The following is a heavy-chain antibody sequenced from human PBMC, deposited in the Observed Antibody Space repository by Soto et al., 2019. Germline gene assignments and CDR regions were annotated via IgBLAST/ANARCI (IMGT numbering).Heavy chain of an antibody. V-gene: IGHV1-3*01. CDR3: ARGTTVTTDAVRWEYYYYYMDV. D-gene: IGHD4-17*01. CDR2: INAGNGNT. CDR1: GYTFTSYA. J-gene: IGHJ6*03. Sequence: QVQLVQSGAEVKKPGASVKVSCKASGYTFTSYAMHWVRQAPGQRLEWMGWINAGNGNTKYSQKFQGRVTITRDTSASTAYMELSSLRSEDTAVYYCARGTTVTTDAVRWEYYYYYMDVWGKGTTVTVSS.